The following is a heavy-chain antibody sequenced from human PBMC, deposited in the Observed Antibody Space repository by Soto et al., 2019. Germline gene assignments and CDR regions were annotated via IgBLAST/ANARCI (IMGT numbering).Heavy chain of an antibody. CDR2: IYYSGST. CDR3: ARRYGSCFDY. J-gene: IGHJ4*02. V-gene: IGHV4-59*08. CDR1: GGSISSYY. D-gene: IGHD5-18*01. Sequence: PSETLSLACTVSGGSISSYYWSWIRQPPGKGLEWIGYIYYSGSTNYNPSLKSRVTISVDTSRNQFSLKLSSVTAADTAVYYCARRYGSCFDYWGQGTLVTAPQ.